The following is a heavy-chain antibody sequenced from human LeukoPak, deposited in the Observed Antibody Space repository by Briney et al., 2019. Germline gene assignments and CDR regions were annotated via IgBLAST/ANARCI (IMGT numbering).Heavy chain of an antibody. CDR2: IYYSGST. CDR3: ARDWDSGSFFDY. J-gene: IGHJ4*02. CDR1: GRSISSYY. Sequence: SETLSLTCTVSGRSISSYYWSWTRQPPGKGLEWIGYIYYSGSTNYNPSLKSRVTISVDTSKNQFSLKLSSVTAADTAVYYCARDWDSGSFFDYWGQGTLVTVSS. D-gene: IGHD1-26*01. V-gene: IGHV4-59*01.